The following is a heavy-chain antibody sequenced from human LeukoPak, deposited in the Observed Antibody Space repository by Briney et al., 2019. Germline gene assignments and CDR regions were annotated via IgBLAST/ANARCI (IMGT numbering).Heavy chain of an antibody. V-gene: IGHV1-46*01. D-gene: IGHD3-10*01. CDR2: INPSGGST. CDR1: GYTFTSYY. J-gene: IGHJ6*03. Sequence: ASVKVSCKASGYTFTSYYMHWVRQAPGQGLEWMGIINPSGGSTSYAQKFQGRVTITADESTSTAYMELSSLRSEDTAVYYCARAKEWFGELRYYYYYMDVWGKGTTVTISS. CDR3: ARAKEWFGELRYYYYYMDV.